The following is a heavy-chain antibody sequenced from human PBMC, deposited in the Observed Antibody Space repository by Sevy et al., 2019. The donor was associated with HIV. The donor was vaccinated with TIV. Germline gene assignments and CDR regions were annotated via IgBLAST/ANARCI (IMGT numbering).Heavy chain of an antibody. J-gene: IGHJ6*02. CDR3: ARDRDGSGSSGGYGMDV. CDR2: ISSSSSNI. V-gene: IGHV3-21*01. D-gene: IGHD3-10*01. CDR1: GIIFSYYS. Sequence: GGSLRLSCVGSGIIFSYYSMNWVRQAPGKGLEWVSSISSSSSNIYYADSVKGRFTISRDNAKKSLYLQMNSLRAEDTAVYYCARDRDGSGSSGGYGMDVWGQGTTVTVSS.